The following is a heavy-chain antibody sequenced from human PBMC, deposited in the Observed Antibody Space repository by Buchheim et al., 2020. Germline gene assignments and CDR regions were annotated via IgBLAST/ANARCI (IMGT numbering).Heavy chain of an antibody. CDR2: FSGSSGTT. J-gene: IGHJ6*01. Sequence: EVQLLESGGGLIQPGGSLRLSCAASGFPFSRYAMSWVRQAPGKGLEWVSSFSGSSGTTYYADSVKGRFTISRDNSKNTLYLQMNSQRAGDTAVYYCAKESVTAGAGYYGMDVWDQGTT. V-gene: IGHV3-23*01. CDR3: AKESVTAGAGYYGMDV. CDR1: GFPFSRYA. D-gene: IGHD4-17*01.